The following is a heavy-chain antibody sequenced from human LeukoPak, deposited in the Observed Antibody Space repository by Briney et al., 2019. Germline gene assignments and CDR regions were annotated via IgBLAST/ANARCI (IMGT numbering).Heavy chain of an antibody. Sequence: GGSLRLSCAASGFTFSNYAMSWVRQAPGKGLEWVSGISGSGGDTYYADSMKGRLTISRDNSEKTLHLQMNILKADGTAVYFCAKGRGGTVAGSQVGFDLWGQGTLVTVSS. CDR1: GFTFSNYA. V-gene: IGHV3-23*01. CDR3: AKGRGGTVAGSQVGFDL. J-gene: IGHJ4*02. CDR2: ISGSGGDT. D-gene: IGHD6-19*01.